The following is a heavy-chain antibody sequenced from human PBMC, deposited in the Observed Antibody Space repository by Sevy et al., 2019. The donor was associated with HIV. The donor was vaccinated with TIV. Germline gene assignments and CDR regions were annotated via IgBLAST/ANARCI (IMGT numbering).Heavy chain of an antibody. CDR3: ARELYSSSTVRGGEYYYYGMDV. CDR2: IYYSGST. J-gene: IGHJ6*02. D-gene: IGHD6-13*01. CDR1: GGSISSYY. Sequence: SETLSLTCTVSGGSISSYYWSWIRQPPGKGLEWIGYIYYSGSTNYNPSLKSRVTISVDTSKNQFSLKLSSVTAADTAVYYCARELYSSSTVRGGEYYYYGMDVWGQGTTVTVSS. V-gene: IGHV4-59*01.